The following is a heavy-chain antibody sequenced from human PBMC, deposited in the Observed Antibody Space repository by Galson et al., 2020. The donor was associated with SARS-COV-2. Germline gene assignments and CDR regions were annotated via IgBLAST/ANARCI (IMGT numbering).Heavy chain of an antibody. Sequence: ASVKVSCKASGYTFTYYYIHWVRQAPGQGLEWMGWINPKSGGTNYAQKFEGRVTITRDTSITTAYMELSRLRADDTAVYYCARLRYYDVLTGYIVDVWGQGTMVTVSS. CDR2: INPKSGGT. D-gene: IGHD3-9*01. CDR1: GYTFTYYY. V-gene: IGHV1-2*02. J-gene: IGHJ6*02. CDR3: ARLRYYDVLTGYIVDV.